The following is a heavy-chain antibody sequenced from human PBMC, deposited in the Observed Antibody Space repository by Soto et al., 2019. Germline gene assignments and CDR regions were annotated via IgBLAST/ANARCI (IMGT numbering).Heavy chain of an antibody. CDR1: GASLSSGGYY. CDR3: ARDVGGSPSYGLDV. CDR2: IYFSGSP. Sequence: QVQLQESGPGLVKPSQTLSLTCTVSGASLSSGGYYWSWIRHHPGKGLEWVGHIYFSGSPDYNPSLKSRVTISVDTSENQCSLKLISVTAADTAVYYCARDVGGSPSYGLDVWGQGTTVTVSS. J-gene: IGHJ6*02. V-gene: IGHV4-31*03. D-gene: IGHD1-26*01.